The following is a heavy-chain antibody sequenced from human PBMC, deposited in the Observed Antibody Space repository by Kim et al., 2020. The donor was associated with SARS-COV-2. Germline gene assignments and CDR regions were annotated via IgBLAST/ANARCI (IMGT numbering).Heavy chain of an antibody. Sequence: GGSLRLSCAASGFTFSSYGMHWVRQAPGKGLEWVAVIWYDGSNKYYADSVKGRFTISRDNSKNTLYLQMNSLRAEDTAVYYCARDLNSWAADGHAFDIWGQGTMVTVSS. D-gene: IGHD3-16*01. CDR3: ARDLNSWAADGHAFDI. CDR2: IWYDGSNK. J-gene: IGHJ3*02. V-gene: IGHV3-33*01. CDR1: GFTFSSYG.